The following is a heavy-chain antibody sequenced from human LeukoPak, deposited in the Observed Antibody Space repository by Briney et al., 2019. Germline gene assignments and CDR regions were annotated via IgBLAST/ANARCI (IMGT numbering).Heavy chain of an antibody. CDR3: AGRAQTTGWSFDY. CDR1: GGSITNYY. V-gene: IGHV4-59*12. D-gene: IGHD6-19*01. CDR2: VYASGAT. J-gene: IGHJ4*02. Sequence: SETLSLTCTVSGGSITNYYWSWIRQPPGEGLEWIGYVYASGATNSNPSLKSRVTISVDTSKNQFSLELSSVTAADTAVYYCAGRAQTTGWSFDYWGQGALVTVSS.